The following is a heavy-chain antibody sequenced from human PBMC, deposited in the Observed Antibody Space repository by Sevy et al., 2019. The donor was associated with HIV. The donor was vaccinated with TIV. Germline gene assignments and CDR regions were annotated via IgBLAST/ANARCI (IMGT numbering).Heavy chain of an antibody. J-gene: IGHJ2*01. Sequence: SETLSLTCAVYGGSFSGYYWSWIHQPPGKGLEWIGEINHSGSTNYNPSLKSRVTISVDTSKNQFSLKLSSVTAADTAVYYCARPQGTMVRGVIWYFDLWGRGTLVTVSS. CDR3: ARPQGTMVRGVIWYFDL. CDR1: GGSFSGYY. D-gene: IGHD3-10*01. CDR2: INHSGST. V-gene: IGHV4-34*01.